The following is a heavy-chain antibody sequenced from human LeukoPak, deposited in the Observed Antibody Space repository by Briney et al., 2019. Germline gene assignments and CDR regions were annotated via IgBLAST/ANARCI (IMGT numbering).Heavy chain of an antibody. J-gene: IGHJ4*02. D-gene: IGHD3-16*02. V-gene: IGHV3-30*02. Sequence: GGTLRLSCAASGFTFSNFGMHWVRQPPGKGLEWVTFITSHGYNVYYEDSVKRRFTISSDNSKNTLFLQMDSLRPEDTAVYYCAKPVYYDYVWGSYLLIPPDYWGQGTLVTVSS. CDR3: AKPVYYDYVWGSYLLIPPDY. CDR1: GFTFSNFG. CDR2: ITSHGYNV.